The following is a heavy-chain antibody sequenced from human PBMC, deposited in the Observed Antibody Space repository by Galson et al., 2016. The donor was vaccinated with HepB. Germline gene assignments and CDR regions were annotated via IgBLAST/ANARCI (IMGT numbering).Heavy chain of an antibody. D-gene: IGHD4-23*01. J-gene: IGHJ4*02. V-gene: IGHV3-9*01. CDR1: GFIFDDYA. CDR2: ITWNSGTI. CDR3: AKDIRSVVTSLDN. Sequence: SLRLSCAASGFIFDDYAMHWVRQAPGKGLEWVSGITWNSGTIGYADSVKGRFTISRDNANNSLYLQMNSLRGDDTALYYCAKDIRSVVTSLDNWGQGTLVTVSS.